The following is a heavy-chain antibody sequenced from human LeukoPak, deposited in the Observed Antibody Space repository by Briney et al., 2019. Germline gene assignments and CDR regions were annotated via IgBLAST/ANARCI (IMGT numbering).Heavy chain of an antibody. CDR2: IYSGGST. J-gene: IGHJ4*02. Sequence: QSGGSLRLSCAASGFTVSDNYMSWVRQAPGKGLEWVSIIYSGGSTYYADSVKGRFTISRDNSKNTLYLQMNSLRAEDTAVYYCAREGVTDFDYWGQGTLVTVSS. D-gene: IGHD2-21*02. V-gene: IGHV3-66*01. CDR1: GFTVSDNY. CDR3: AREGVTDFDY.